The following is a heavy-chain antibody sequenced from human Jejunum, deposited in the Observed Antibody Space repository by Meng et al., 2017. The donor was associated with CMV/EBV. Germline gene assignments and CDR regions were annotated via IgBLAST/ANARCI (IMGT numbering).Heavy chain of an antibody. Sequence: AASGFTFSDWWMTWVRLAPGKGLEWVANIKEDGSEIYYVDSVRGRFTISRDNTRNSMYLQMNSLRVEDSAVYYCARDFGWFRIDPWGQGTLVTVSS. V-gene: IGHV3-7*01. CDR2: IKEDGSEI. CDR1: GFTFSDWW. CDR3: ARDFGWFRIDP. D-gene: IGHD6-19*01. J-gene: IGHJ5*02.